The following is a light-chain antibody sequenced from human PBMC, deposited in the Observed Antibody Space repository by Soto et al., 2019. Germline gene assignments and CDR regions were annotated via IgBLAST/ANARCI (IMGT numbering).Light chain of an antibody. J-gene: IGLJ1*01. Sequence: QSVLTQPPSVSAAPGQQVTISCSGSSSNIGDNYVSWYQHLPGTAPKLVVYDNDRRPSGIPGRFSGSKSGTSATLVITGLQTGDEADYYCGTWDDSLNACVFGTGTKLTVL. CDR3: GTWDDSLNACV. CDR1: SSNIGDNY. V-gene: IGLV1-51*01. CDR2: DND.